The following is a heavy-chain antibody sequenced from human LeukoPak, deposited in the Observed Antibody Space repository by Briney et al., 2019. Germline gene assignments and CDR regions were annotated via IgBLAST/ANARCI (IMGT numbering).Heavy chain of an antibody. CDR3: ARVMWTGTTHGAFDI. D-gene: IGHD1-1*01. J-gene: IGHJ3*02. CDR1: GYTFTGYY. V-gene: IGHV1-2*04. CDR2: INPNSGGT. Sequence: ASVKVSCKASGYTFTGYYMHWVRQAPGQGLEWMGWINPNSGGTNYAQKFQGWVTMTRDTSISTAYMELSRLRSDDTAVYYCARVMWTGTTHGAFDIWGQGTMVTVSS.